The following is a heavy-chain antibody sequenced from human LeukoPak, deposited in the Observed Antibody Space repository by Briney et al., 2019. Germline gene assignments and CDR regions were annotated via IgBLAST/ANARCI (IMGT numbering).Heavy chain of an antibody. D-gene: IGHD3-10*01. V-gene: IGHV4-59*07. CDR1: GDSLSSYY. CDR3: ARGGSGSYYNGRWFDP. CDR2: IYYSGST. J-gene: IGHJ5*02. Sequence: SVTLSLTCTVSGDSLSSYYASWVPHPPGKALEGSRYIYYSGSTNYNPSLKSRVTISVDTSKNQFSLKLSSVTAADTAVYYCARGGSGSYYNGRWFDPWGQGTLVTVSS.